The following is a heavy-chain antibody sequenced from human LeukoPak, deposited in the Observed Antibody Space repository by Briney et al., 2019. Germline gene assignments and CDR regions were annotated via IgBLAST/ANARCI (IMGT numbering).Heavy chain of an antibody. CDR1: GFTFSSYG. CDR2: ISGSGGST. Sequence: PGGSLRLSCAASGFTFSSYGMSWVRRAPGKGLEWVSAISGSGGSTYYADSVKGRFTISRDNSKNTLYLQMNSLRAEDTAVYYCAKDPNQYSSSWYGNWFDPWGQGTLVTVSS. V-gene: IGHV3-23*01. CDR3: AKDPNQYSSSWYGNWFDP. J-gene: IGHJ5*02. D-gene: IGHD6-13*01.